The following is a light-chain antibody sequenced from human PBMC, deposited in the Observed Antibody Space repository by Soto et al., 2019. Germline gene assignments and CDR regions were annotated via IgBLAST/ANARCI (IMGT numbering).Light chain of an antibody. V-gene: IGLV2-8*01. J-gene: IGLJ1*01. Sequence: QSVLTQSPSASGSPGQSVTISCTGTSSDIGGYNSVSWYQQHPGKAPKVMIYDVTKRPSGVPDRFSGTKPGNTASLTVSALQAEDEADYYFSSFTDGNNLVFGAGTKV. CDR2: DVT. CDR3: SSFTDGNNLV. CDR1: SSDIGGYNS.